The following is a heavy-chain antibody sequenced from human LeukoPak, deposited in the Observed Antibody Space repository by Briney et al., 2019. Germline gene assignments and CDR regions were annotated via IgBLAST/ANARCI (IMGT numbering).Heavy chain of an antibody. V-gene: IGHV3-23*01. CDR1: GFIFDTRT. CDR3: VRRAAVRGMDF. J-gene: IGHJ6*02. Sequence: GGSLRLSCAASGFIFDTRTLTWVRQAPGKGLEWVASISGSGDSTNYGDSVKGRFTISRDNFKRTVHLEMSNLRADDTAMYYCVRRAAVRGMDFWGLGTTVIVSS. D-gene: IGHD1-14*01. CDR2: ISGSGDST.